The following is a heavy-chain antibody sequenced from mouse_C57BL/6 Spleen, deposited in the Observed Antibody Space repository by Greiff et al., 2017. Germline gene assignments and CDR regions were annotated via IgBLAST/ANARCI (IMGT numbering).Heavy chain of an antibody. CDR2: INPYNGGT. CDR1: GYTFTDYY. V-gene: IGHV1-19*01. CDR3: ARDYSGYYAMDY. J-gene: IGHJ4*01. Sequence: VQLQQSGPVLVKPGASVKMSCKASGYTFTDYYMNWVKQSHGKSLEWIGVINPYNGGTSYNQKFKGKATLTVDKSSSTAYMELNSLTSEDSAVYYCARDYSGYYAMDYWGQGTSVTVSS. D-gene: IGHD2-12*01.